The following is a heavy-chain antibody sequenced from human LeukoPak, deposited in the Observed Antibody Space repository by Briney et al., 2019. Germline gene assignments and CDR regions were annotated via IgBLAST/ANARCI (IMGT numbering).Heavy chain of an antibody. CDR3: ARDEGGGSYDDAFDI. Sequence: GASVKVSCKASGYTFTGYYMHWVRQAPGQGLEWMGWINTNTGNPTYAQGFTGRFVFSLDTSVSTAYLQISSLKAEDTAVYYCARDEGGGSYDDAFDIWGQGTMVTVSS. CDR2: INTNTGNP. V-gene: IGHV7-4-1*02. D-gene: IGHD2-15*01. J-gene: IGHJ3*02. CDR1: GYTFTGYY.